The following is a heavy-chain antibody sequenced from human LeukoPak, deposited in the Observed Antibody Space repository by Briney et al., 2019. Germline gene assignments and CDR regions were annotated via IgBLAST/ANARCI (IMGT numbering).Heavy chain of an antibody. CDR2: INHSGST. J-gene: IGHJ4*02. V-gene: IGHV4-34*01. CDR3: ARSGSPTPYYFDY. Sequence: SETLSLTCAVYGGSFSGYYWSWIRQSPGKGLEWIGEINHSGSTNYNPSLKSRVTISVDTSKNQFSLKLSSVTAADTAVYYCARSGSPTPYYFDYWGQGTLVTVSS. CDR1: GGSFSGYY. D-gene: IGHD3-10*01.